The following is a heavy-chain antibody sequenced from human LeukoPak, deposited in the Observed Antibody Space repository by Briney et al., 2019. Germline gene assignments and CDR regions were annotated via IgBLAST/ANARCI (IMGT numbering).Heavy chain of an antibody. CDR2: ISAYNGNT. D-gene: IGHD6-19*01. V-gene: IGHV1-18*01. CDR3: ARGDTMAVADCFDY. Sequence: ASVKVSCKAPGYTFTSYGISWVRQAPGQGLEWMGWISAYNGNTNYAQKLQGRVTMTTDTSTSTAYMELRSLRSDDTAVYYCARGDTMAVADCFDYWGQGTLVTVSS. CDR1: GYTFTSYG. J-gene: IGHJ4*02.